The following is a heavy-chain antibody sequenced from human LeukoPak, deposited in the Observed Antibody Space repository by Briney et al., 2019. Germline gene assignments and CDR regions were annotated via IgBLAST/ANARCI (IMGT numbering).Heavy chain of an antibody. CDR3: ARDDVAVTGALDF. CDR1: GFTFSSYG. Sequence: GGSLRLSCVASGFTFSSYGMHWVRQAPGKGLEWVAVISNDGSNKYYADSVKGRFTISRDNSKNTLYLQMNSLRAEDTAVYYCARDDVAVTGALDFWGQGTLVTVSS. D-gene: IGHD6-19*01. CDR2: ISNDGSNK. V-gene: IGHV3-30*03. J-gene: IGHJ4*02.